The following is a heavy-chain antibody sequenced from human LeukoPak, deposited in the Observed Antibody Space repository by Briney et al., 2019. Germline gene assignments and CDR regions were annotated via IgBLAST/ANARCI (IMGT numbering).Heavy chain of an antibody. D-gene: IGHD6-19*01. Sequence: ASVKVSCKASGYTFTSCDINWVRQATGQGLEWMGWMNPNSGNTGYAQKFQGRVTMTRNTSISTAHMELSSLRSEDTAVYYCVLISGWHYYFDYWGQGTLVTVSS. CDR3: VLISGWHYYFDY. CDR1: GYTFTSCD. J-gene: IGHJ4*02. V-gene: IGHV1-8*01. CDR2: MNPNSGNT.